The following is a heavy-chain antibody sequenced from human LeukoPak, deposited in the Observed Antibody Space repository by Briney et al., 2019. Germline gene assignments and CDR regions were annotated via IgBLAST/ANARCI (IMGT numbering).Heavy chain of an antibody. CDR1: GYTFTSHG. D-gene: IGHD3-10*01. J-gene: IGHJ5*02. CDR2: ISAYNGNT. CDR3: ARAAVLLWFGERGDWFDP. V-gene: IGHV1-18*01. Sequence: ASVKVSCKASGYTFTSHGISWVRQAPGQGLEWMGWISAYNGNTNYAQKLQGRVTMTTDTSTSTAYMELRSLRSDDTAVYYCARAAVLLWFGERGDWFDPWGQGTLVTVSS.